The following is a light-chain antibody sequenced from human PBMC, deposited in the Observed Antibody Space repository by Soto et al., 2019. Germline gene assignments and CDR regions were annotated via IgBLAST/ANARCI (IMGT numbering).Light chain of an antibody. Sequence: DIQMTQSPSSLSASVGDRVTITCRASQGISNYLAWYQQKPGKVPKLLIYAASTLLSGVPSRFSGSGSGTDFTLTISILQTEDVATYYCQKYNSAPTTFGQGTKVEIK. V-gene: IGKV1-27*01. J-gene: IGKJ1*01. CDR3: QKYNSAPTT. CDR2: AAS. CDR1: QGISNY.